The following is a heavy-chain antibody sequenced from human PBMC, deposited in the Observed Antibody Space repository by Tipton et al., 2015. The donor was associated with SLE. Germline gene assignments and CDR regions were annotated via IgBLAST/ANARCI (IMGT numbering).Heavy chain of an antibody. CDR1: GVSISTYY. Sequence: TLSLTCTVSGVSISTYYWSWIRQPPGKGLEWIGYIYYSGSTNYNPSLKSRVTISVDTSNNQFSLKLSSVTVADTAVYYCARERAVAAPGWFDPWGQGTLVTVSS. CDR3: ARERAVAAPGWFDP. J-gene: IGHJ5*02. CDR2: IYYSGST. V-gene: IGHV4-59*01. D-gene: IGHD6-19*01.